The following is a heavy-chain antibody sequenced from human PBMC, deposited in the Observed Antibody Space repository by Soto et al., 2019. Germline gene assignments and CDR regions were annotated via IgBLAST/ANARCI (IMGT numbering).Heavy chain of an antibody. CDR1: GFSLSTSGMC. CDR3: ARIRRNSSGWDYYFDY. D-gene: IGHD6-19*01. Sequence: SGPTLVNPTHTPTLTCTFSGFSLSTSGMCVSWIRQPPGKALEWLALIDWDDDKYYSTSLKTRLTISKDTSKNQVVLTMTNMDPVDTATYYCARIRRNSSGWDYYFDYWGQGTLVTVSS. CDR2: IDWDDDK. V-gene: IGHV2-70*01. J-gene: IGHJ4*02.